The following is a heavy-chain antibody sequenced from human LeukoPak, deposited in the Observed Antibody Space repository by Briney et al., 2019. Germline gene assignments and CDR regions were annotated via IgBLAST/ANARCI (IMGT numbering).Heavy chain of an antibody. V-gene: IGHV3-23*01. D-gene: IGHD2-2*01. J-gene: IGHJ2*01. CDR1: GFTFRSYA. CDR2: ISGSGGDT. CDR3: AKILNAMYFDL. Sequence: GGSLRLSCAASGFTFRSYAIYWVRQAPGKGLEWVSGISGSGGDTYFADSVKGRFTISRDNSKNTVFLQMDSLRAEDTAVYYCAKILNAMYFDLWGRGTLVTVSS.